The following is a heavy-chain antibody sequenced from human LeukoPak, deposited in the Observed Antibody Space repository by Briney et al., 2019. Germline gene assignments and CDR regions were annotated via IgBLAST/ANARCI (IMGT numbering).Heavy chain of an antibody. CDR1: GGTFSSYA. D-gene: IGHD6-13*01. Sequence: VASVKVSCKASGGTFSSYAISWVRQAPGQGLEWMGGIIPIFGTANYAQKFQGRVTITADESTSTAYMELSSLRSDDTAVYYCARVFRIAAAGPLCYWGQGTLVTVSS. CDR2: IIPIFGTA. J-gene: IGHJ4*02. V-gene: IGHV1-69*13. CDR3: ARVFRIAAAGPLCY.